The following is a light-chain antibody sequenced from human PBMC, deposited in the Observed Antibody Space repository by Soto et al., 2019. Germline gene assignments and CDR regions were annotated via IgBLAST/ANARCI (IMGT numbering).Light chain of an antibody. V-gene: IGKV1-6*01. Sequence: IQMTQSPSSLSASVGDRVTITCRASQGIRNDLGWYQQKPGKAPKRLIYATSNLQSGVPSRFSGGGSGTDFTFTISRLQPEDIATYYCQQYENLPTFGQGTRLEIK. CDR1: QGIRND. J-gene: IGKJ5*01. CDR3: QQYENLPT. CDR2: ATS.